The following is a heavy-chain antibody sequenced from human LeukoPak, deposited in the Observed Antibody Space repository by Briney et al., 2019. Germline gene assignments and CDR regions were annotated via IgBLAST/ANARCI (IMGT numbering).Heavy chain of an antibody. CDR1: GFTFSSYG. CDR2: IWYDGSNK. CDR3: ARWGPEWQLVRWGYMDV. Sequence: PGRSLRLSCAASGFTFSSYGMHWVRQAPGKGLEGVAVIWYDGSNKYYADSVKGRFTISRDNSKNTLYLQMNSLRAEDTAVYYCARWGPEWQLVRWGYMDVWGKGNTVTVSS. V-gene: IGHV3-33*08. D-gene: IGHD6-13*01. J-gene: IGHJ6*03.